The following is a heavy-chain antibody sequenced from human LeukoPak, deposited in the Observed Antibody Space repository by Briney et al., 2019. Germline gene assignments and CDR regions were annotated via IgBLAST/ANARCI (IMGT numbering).Heavy chain of an antibody. D-gene: IGHD3-10*01. J-gene: IGHJ4*02. CDR2: INDTGGTT. Sequence: GGSLRLSCAASGFSFSDYYVSWVRQAPGKGLEWVSAINDTGGTTYYADSVKGRFTISRDNSKNTLYLQMNSLRAEDTAVYYCAKRYYYDSGSPFDYWGLGTLVTVSS. CDR1: GFSFSDYY. CDR3: AKRYYYDSGSPFDY. V-gene: IGHV3-23*01.